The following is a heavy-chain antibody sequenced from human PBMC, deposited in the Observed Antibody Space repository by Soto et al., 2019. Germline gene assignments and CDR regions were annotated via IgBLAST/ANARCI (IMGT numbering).Heavy chain of an antibody. CDR2: ISPSGGSA. CDR3: AKDPTMIVLGLVDF. Sequence: EVQLLESGGGLVQPGGSLRLSCAASGFTFSSYTMIWVRQAPGRGLEWVSAISPSGGSAYYADSVKGRFTISRDNSENTVYLQMNSLRAEDTAVYYCAKDPTMIVLGLVDFWGQGTLVTVSS. J-gene: IGHJ4*02. D-gene: IGHD3-22*01. V-gene: IGHV3-23*01. CDR1: GFTFSSYT.